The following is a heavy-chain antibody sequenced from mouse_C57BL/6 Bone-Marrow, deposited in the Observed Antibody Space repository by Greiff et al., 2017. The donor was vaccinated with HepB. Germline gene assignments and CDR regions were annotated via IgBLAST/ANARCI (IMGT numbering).Heavy chain of an antibody. Sequence: QVQLQQPGAELVMPGASVKLSCKASGYTFTSYWMHWVKQRPGQGLEWIGEIDPSDSYTNYNQKFKGKSTLTVDKSSSTAYMQLSSLTSEDSAVYYCAREGYYGSSYPLYWYFDVWGTGTTVTVSS. J-gene: IGHJ1*03. CDR2: IDPSDSYT. D-gene: IGHD1-1*01. CDR1: GYTFTSYW. CDR3: AREGYYGSSYPLYWYFDV. V-gene: IGHV1-69*01.